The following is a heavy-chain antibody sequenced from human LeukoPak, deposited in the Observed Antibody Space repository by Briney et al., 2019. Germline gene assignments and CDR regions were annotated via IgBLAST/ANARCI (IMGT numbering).Heavy chain of an antibody. Sequence: GGSLRLSCAASGFTFSSYGMYWVRQAPGEGLEWVAFIRYDGRDKYYADSVKGRFTISRDNSKNTLYLQMNSLRAEDTAVYYCAKVPRITMIVVVTPDYWGQGTLVTVSS. CDR1: GFTFSSYG. D-gene: IGHD3-22*01. J-gene: IGHJ4*02. V-gene: IGHV3-30*02. CDR3: AKVPRITMIVVVTPDY. CDR2: IRYDGRDK.